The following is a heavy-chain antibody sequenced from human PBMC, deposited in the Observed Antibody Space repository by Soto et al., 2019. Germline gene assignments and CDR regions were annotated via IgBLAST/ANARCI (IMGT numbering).Heavy chain of an antibody. D-gene: IGHD5-18*01. CDR3: AFLLRGYNYGSSDY. Sequence: SETLSLTCAVYGGSFSGYSWSWIRQPPGKGLEWIGEINHSGYSNYNPSLKSRVTISVDTSKNQFSLKLNSVTAADTAVYYCAFLLRGYNYGSSDYWCQGTLVTVFS. CDR2: INHSGYS. V-gene: IGHV4-34*01. J-gene: IGHJ4*02. CDR1: GGSFSGYS.